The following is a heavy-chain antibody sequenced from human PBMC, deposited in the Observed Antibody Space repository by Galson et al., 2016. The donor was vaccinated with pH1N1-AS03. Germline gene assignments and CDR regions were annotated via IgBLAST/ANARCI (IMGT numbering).Heavy chain of an antibody. CDR3: TRPRYYNTNLYYFDY. D-gene: IGHD2/OR15-2a*01. V-gene: IGHV2-5*02. CDR2: IYWDDDK. CDR1: GFSLATSGVG. Sequence: PALVKPTQTLTLTCAFSGFSLATSGVGVGWIRQPPGKALEWLALIYWDDDKLYNPSLKSRLTVTKDTSKNLVVLTLTDMDPVDTATYFCTRPRYYNTNLYYFDYWGQGTLVTVSS. J-gene: IGHJ4*02.